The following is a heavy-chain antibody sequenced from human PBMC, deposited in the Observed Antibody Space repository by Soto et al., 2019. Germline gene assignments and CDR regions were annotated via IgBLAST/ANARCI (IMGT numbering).Heavy chain of an antibody. CDR3: ASRDSGSYYPFDY. Sequence: SVNLSSKACGGGFSSKAMRWVRQDPGQGLEWMGGIIPIFGTANYAQKFQGRVTITADESTSTAYMELSSLRSEDTAVYYCASRDSGSYYPFDYWGQGTLVTVSS. CDR1: GGGFSSKA. CDR2: IIPIFGTA. D-gene: IGHD1-26*01. J-gene: IGHJ4*02. V-gene: IGHV1-69*01.